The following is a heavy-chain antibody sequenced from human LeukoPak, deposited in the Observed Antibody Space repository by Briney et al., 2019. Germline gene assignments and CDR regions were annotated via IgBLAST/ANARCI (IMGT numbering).Heavy chain of an antibody. CDR3: ARIRGGFFNAFDI. Sequence: GGSLRLSCAASGFAFSAYWLSWVRQAPGKGLEWVANIKQDGSEKYYVDSVKGRFTISRDNAKNSLYLQMNSLRAEDTAVYYCARIRGGFFNAFDIWGQGTMVTVSS. CDR2: IKQDGSEK. CDR1: GFAFSAYW. J-gene: IGHJ3*02. V-gene: IGHV3-7*01. D-gene: IGHD3-16*01.